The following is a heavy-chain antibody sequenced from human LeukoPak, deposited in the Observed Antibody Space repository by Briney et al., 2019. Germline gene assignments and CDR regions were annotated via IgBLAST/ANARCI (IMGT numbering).Heavy chain of an antibody. CDR1: GFTFSSYE. D-gene: IGHD6-13*01. CDR2: ISSSGSTI. J-gene: IGHJ6*02. V-gene: IGHV3-48*03. CDR3: ARALEAAAGTSNHGHNYYGMDV. Sequence: GGSLRLSCAASGFTFSSYEMNWVRQAPGKGLEWVSYISSSGSTIYYADSVKGRFTISRDNAKNSLYLQMNSLRAEDTAVYYCARALEAAAGTSNHGHNYYGMDVWGQGTTVTVSS.